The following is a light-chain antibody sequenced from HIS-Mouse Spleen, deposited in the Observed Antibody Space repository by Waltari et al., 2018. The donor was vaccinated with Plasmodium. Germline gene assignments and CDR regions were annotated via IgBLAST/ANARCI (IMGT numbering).Light chain of an antibody. J-gene: IGLJ2*01. V-gene: IGLV3-1*01. Sequence: SYELPQPPSVSVSPGQTASIHCPGVNLGDKYACWYQQKPGQAPVLFLYQDTKRPSGIPERFSGSNSGNTATLTISGTQAMDEADYYCQAWDSSTVVFGGGTKLTVL. CDR3: QAWDSSTVV. CDR2: QDT. CDR1: NLGDKY.